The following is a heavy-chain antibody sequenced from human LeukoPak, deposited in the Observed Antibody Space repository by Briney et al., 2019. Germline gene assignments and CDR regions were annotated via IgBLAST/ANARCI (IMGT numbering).Heavy chain of an antibody. CDR3: ATSSYGDYLAYYYYYYMDV. Sequence: SVKVSCKASGGTFSSYAISWVRQAPGQGLEWMGGIIPIFGTANYAQKFQGRVTITADKSTSTAYMELSSLRSEDTAVYYCATSSYGDYLAYYYYYYMDVWGKGTTVTVSS. V-gene: IGHV1-69*06. CDR2: IIPIFGTA. J-gene: IGHJ6*03. CDR1: GGTFSSYA. D-gene: IGHD4-17*01.